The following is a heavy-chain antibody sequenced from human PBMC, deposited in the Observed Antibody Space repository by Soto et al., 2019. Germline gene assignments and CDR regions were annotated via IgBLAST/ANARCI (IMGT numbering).Heavy chain of an antibody. V-gene: IGHV3-48*03. D-gene: IGHD4-17*01. J-gene: IGHJ4*02. Sequence: GGSLRLSCAASAFTFSSFEMNWVRQAPGKGLEWVSYISSSGSTIYYADSVKGRFTISRDNAKSSLYLQMKSLRAEDTAVYYCAREDYGGNPFDSWGQGTPVTVSS. CDR3: AREDYGGNPFDS. CDR1: AFTFSSFE. CDR2: ISSSGSTI.